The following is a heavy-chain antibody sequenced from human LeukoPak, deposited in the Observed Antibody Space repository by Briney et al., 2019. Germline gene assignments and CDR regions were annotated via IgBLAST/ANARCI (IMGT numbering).Heavy chain of an antibody. D-gene: IGHD1-26*01. V-gene: IGHV3-23*01. CDR3: AKGSGSGSYYLTRFDP. J-gene: IGHJ5*02. Sequence: GSLRLSCAASGFTFSSYAMSWVRQAPGKGLEWVSAISGSGGSTYYADSVKGRFTVSRDNSKNTLYLQMNSLRAEDTAVYYCAKGSGSGSYYLTRFDPWGQGTLVTVSS. CDR1: GFTFSSYA. CDR2: ISGSGGST.